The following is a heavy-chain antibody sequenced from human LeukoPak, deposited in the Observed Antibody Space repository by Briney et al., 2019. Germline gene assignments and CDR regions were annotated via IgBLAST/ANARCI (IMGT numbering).Heavy chain of an antibody. CDR1: AFTFSNHG. Sequence: GPSLRLSCVASAFTFSNHGMDWVRQAPGKGLEWVAVIPADGGVKHYADSVKGRFTLSRDNSKNTLFLQMNSLSAEDTAVYYCAREATWGQWYFDHWGQGTPVTVSS. J-gene: IGHJ4*02. CDR3: AREATWGQWYFDH. CDR2: IPADGGVK. V-gene: IGHV3-30*03. D-gene: IGHD6-19*01.